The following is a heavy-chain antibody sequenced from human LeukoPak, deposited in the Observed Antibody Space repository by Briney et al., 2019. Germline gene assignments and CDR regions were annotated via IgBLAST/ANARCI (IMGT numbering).Heavy chain of an antibody. CDR1: GFTFSSYG. J-gene: IGHJ4*02. D-gene: IGHD2-15*01. CDR2: IWYDGSNK. V-gene: IGHV3-33*06. CDR3: AKSRVVVAATFADY. Sequence: VGPRRLSCAASGFTFSSYGMHWARQAPGKGLEWVALIWYDGSNKYYADSVKVRFTISRDNSKNTLYMQMNSLRAEDTAVYYCAKSRVVVAATFADYWGQGTLVTVSS.